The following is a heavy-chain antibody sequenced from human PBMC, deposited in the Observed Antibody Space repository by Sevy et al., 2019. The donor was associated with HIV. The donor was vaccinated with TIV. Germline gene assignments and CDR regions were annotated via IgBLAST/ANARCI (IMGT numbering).Heavy chain of an antibody. CDR2: ISGSGGST. D-gene: IGHD6-25*01. J-gene: IGHJ3*02. CDR3: AKDKVRAYSSEAGRGAFDI. Sequence: GGSLRLSCAASGFTFSSYAMSWVRQAPGKGLEWVSAISGSGGSTYYADSVKGRFTISRDNSKNTLYLQMNSLRAEDTAVYYCAKDKVRAYSSEAGRGAFDIWGQGTMVTVSS. CDR1: GFTFSSYA. V-gene: IGHV3-23*01.